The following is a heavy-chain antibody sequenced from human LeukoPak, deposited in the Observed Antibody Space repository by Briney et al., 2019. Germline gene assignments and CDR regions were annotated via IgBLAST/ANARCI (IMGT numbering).Heavy chain of an antibody. Sequence: PSETLSLTCTVSGGSISNYYWNWIRQPPGKGLEWIGYIYYAGSTNYNPSLKSRVTMSVDTSKNQFSLNLKSVTPEDTAVYYCARNLIPEQLVLNFWGQGTLVTVSS. CDR1: GGSISNYY. V-gene: IGHV4-59*01. CDR2: IYYAGST. CDR3: ARNLIPEQLVLNF. J-gene: IGHJ4*02. D-gene: IGHD6-13*01.